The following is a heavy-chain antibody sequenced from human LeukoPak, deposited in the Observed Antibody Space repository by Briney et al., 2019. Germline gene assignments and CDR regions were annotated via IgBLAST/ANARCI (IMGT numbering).Heavy chain of an antibody. D-gene: IGHD6-13*01. CDR3: ARAPDGIAADY. J-gene: IGHJ4*02. Sequence: SSETLSLTCTVSGGSISSGAYYWSWIRQPPGKGLEWIGYIYYSGSTNYNPSLKSRVTISVDTSKNQFSLKLSSVTAADTAVYYCARAPDGIAADYWGQGTLVTVSS. CDR2: IYYSGST. CDR1: GGSISSGAYY. V-gene: IGHV4-61*08.